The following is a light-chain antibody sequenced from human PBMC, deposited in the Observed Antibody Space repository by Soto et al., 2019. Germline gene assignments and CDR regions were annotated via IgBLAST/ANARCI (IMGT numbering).Light chain of an antibody. CDR1: QTISSW. CDR3: QHYNRYSEA. Sequence: DIQMTQSPSTLSGSVGDRVTITCRASQTISSWLAWYQQKPGKAPKLLIYKASTLKSGVPSRFSGSGSRTEFTLTISRLQPDDFATYSCQHYNRYSEAFGQGTKVEL. J-gene: IGKJ1*01. CDR2: KAS. V-gene: IGKV1-5*03.